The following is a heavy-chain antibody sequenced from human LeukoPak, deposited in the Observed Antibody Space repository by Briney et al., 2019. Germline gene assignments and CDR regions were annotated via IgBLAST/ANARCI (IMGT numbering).Heavy chain of an antibody. Sequence: ASVKVSCKASGYTFTSYYMHWVRQAPGQGLEWMGWISAYNGNTNYAQKLQGRVTMTTDTSTSTAYMELRSLRSDDTAVYYCARGSLQGEPPDWGQGTLVTVSS. V-gene: IGHV1-18*04. CDR2: ISAYNGNT. D-gene: IGHD3-16*01. CDR3: ARGSLQGEPPD. J-gene: IGHJ4*02. CDR1: GYTFTSYY.